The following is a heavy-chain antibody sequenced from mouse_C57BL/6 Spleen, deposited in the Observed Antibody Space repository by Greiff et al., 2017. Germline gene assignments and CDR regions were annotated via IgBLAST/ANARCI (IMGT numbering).Heavy chain of an antibody. J-gene: IGHJ1*03. V-gene: IGHV6-6*01. CDR3: TRSDPYYYGSRGYFDV. CDR2: IRNKANNHAT. CDR1: GFTFSDAW. Sequence: EVKVVESGGGLVQPGGSMKLSCAASGFTFSDAWMDWVRQSPETGLEWVAEIRNKANNHATYYAESVKGRFTISRDDSKSSVYLQMNSLRAEDTGSYYWTRSDPYYYGSRGYFDVWGTGTTVTVSS. D-gene: IGHD1-1*01.